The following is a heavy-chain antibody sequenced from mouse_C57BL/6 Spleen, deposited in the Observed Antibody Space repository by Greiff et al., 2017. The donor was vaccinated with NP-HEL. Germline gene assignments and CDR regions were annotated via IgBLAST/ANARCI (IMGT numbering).Heavy chain of an antibody. J-gene: IGHJ1*03. CDR3: ARVYYYGSTWYFDV. CDR1: GFTFSSYA. V-gene: IGHV5-4*03. CDR2: ISDGGSYT. Sequence: EVKLEESGGGLVKPGGSLKLSCAASGFTFSSYAMSWVRQTPEKRLEWVATISDGGSYTYYPDNVKGRFTISRDNAKNNLYLQMSHLKSEDTAMYYCARVYYYGSTWYFDVWGTGTTVTVSS. D-gene: IGHD1-1*01.